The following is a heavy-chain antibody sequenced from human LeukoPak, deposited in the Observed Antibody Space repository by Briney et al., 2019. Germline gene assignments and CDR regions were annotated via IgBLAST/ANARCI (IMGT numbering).Heavy chain of an antibody. D-gene: IGHD2-8*01. Sequence: GGSLRLPCAASGFTFRSYGMHWVRQAPGKGLEWVAYIQNDGSNEQYADSVKGRFSISRDSSKNILYLQMNSLRAEDTAVYYCAKDRCSNGIGCYYYYMDVWGKGTTVTISS. V-gene: IGHV3-30*02. CDR2: IQNDGSNE. CDR3: AKDRCSNGIGCYYYYMDV. J-gene: IGHJ6*03. CDR1: GFTFRSYG.